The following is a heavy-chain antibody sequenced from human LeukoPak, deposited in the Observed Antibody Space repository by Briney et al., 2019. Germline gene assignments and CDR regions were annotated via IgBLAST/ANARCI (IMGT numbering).Heavy chain of an antibody. V-gene: IGHV3-23*01. CDR2: ISGSGGST. Sequence: PGGSLRLSCAASGFTFSSYAMSWVRQALGKGLEWVSAISGSGGSTYYADSVKGRFTISRDNSKNTLYLQMNSLRAEDTAVYYCPKVGYYDLWTGYSYYFDYWGQGTLVTVSS. CDR3: PKVGYYDLWTGYSYYFDY. CDR1: GFTFSSYA. D-gene: IGHD3-3*01. J-gene: IGHJ4*02.